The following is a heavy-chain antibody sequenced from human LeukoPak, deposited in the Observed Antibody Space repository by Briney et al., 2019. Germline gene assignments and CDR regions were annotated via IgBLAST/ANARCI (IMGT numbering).Heavy chain of an antibody. V-gene: IGHV4-59*01. CDR3: ARDLTGTTYVDY. Sequence: PSETLSLTCTVSGGSISSYYWSWIRQPPGKGLEWIGYIYYSGSTNYNPSLKSRVTISVDTSKNQFSLKLSSVTVADTAVYYCARDLTGTTYVDYWGQGTLVTVSS. CDR2: IYYSGST. J-gene: IGHJ4*02. CDR1: GGSISSYY. D-gene: IGHD1-7*01.